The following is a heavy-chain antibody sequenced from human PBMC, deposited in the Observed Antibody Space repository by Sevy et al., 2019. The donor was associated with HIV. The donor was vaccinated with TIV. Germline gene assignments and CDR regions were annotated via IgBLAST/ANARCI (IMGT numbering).Heavy chain of an antibody. J-gene: IGHJ4*02. Sequence: SETLSLTCTVSGGSISSYYWSWIRQPPGKGLEWIGYIYYSGSTNYNPSLKSRVTISVDTSKNQFSLKLSSVTAADTAVYCCAGITLYFDYWGQGTLVTVS. CDR2: IYYSGST. CDR3: AGITLYFDY. V-gene: IGHV4-59*13. CDR1: GGSISSYY.